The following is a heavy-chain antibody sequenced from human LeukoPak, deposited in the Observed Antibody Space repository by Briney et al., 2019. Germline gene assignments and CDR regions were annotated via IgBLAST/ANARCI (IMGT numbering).Heavy chain of an antibody. Sequence: SETLSLTCTVSGGSIRSYYWSWIRQPPGKGLEWIGYIYYSGSTNYNPSLKSRVTISVDTSKNQFFMKLSSVTAADTAVYYCARGGGSTDYYDSSGYFWGQGTLVTVSS. CDR2: IYYSGST. CDR3: ARGGGSTDYYDSSGYF. CDR1: GGSIRSYY. D-gene: IGHD3-22*01. V-gene: IGHV4-59*01. J-gene: IGHJ4*02.